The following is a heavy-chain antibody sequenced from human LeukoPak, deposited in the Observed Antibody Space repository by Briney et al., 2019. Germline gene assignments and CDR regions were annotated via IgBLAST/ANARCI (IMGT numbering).Heavy chain of an antibody. V-gene: IGHV3-23*01. Sequence: QPGGSLRLSCAASGFTFSSYAMSWVRQAPGKGLEWVSAISGSGGSTYYADSVKGRFTISRDNAKNLLYLQMNGLGAEDTAVYYCGRAFPPLRTSSAGDLWGQGTLVTVSS. J-gene: IGHJ4*02. CDR1: GFTFSSYA. CDR3: GRAFPPLRTSSAGDL. D-gene: IGHD3-16*01. CDR2: ISGSGGST.